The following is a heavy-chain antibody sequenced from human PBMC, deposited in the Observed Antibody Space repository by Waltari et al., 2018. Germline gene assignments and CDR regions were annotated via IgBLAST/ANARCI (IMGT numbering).Heavy chain of an antibody. Sequence: EVQLLESGGGLVQPGGSLRLSCAASGFTFRNYALTWVRQAPGKGLEWVSGISGSGRSTYYADSVKGRFTISRDNSRNTLYMQMNSLRDEDTAVYYCTKETGGFSGRWTGSYFDYWGQGTLVTVSS. V-gene: IGHV3-23*01. CDR2: ISGSGRST. J-gene: IGHJ4*02. D-gene: IGHD3-16*01. CDR3: TKETGGFSGRWTGSYFDY. CDR1: GFTFRNYA.